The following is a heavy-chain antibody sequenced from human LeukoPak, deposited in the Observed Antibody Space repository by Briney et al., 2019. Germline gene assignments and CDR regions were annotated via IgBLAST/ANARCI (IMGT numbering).Heavy chain of an antibody. Sequence: SETLSLTCTGSGGSIGSSNYYWGWIRQPPGKGLEWIGSIYYSGYTYYNPSLKSRVTISVDTSKNQFSLKLSSVTAADTAVYYCAKHYMGSSYNRAVDDWGQGTLVSVSS. J-gene: IGHJ4*02. CDR2: IYYSGYT. CDR1: GGSIGSSNYY. V-gene: IGHV4-39*01. CDR3: AKHYMGSSYNRAVDD. D-gene: IGHD3-10*01.